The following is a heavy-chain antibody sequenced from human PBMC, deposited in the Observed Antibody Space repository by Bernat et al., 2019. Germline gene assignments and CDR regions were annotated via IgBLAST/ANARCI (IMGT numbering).Heavy chain of an antibody. CDR1: GFTFSSYG. D-gene: IGHD3-16*02. CDR2: IWYDGKNK. Sequence: QVQLVESGGGVVQPGRSLRLSCAASGFTFSSYGMHWVRQAPGKGLEWVALIWYDGKNKYYADSVKGRFTISRDNSKNTLYLQMNSLRAEDTAVYYCARDQGILDHDYIWATYRTSNAFDLWGQGTMVTVSS. J-gene: IGHJ3*01. V-gene: IGHV3-33*01. CDR3: ARDQGILDHDYIWATYRTSNAFDL.